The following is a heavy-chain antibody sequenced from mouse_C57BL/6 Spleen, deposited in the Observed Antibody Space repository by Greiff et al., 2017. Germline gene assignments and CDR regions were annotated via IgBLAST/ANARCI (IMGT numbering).Heavy chain of an antibody. CDR3: ARLGGGYFDY. J-gene: IGHJ2*01. Sequence: QVQLQQPGAELVRPGASVKLSCKASGYTFTSYWMDWVKQRSGQGLEWIGNIYPSDSETHYNQKFKDKATLTVDKSSSTAYMQLSSLTSEDSAVYYCARLGGGYFDYWGQGTTLTVSS. CDR2: IYPSDSET. V-gene: IGHV1-61*01. CDR1: GYTFTSYW. D-gene: IGHD4-1*01.